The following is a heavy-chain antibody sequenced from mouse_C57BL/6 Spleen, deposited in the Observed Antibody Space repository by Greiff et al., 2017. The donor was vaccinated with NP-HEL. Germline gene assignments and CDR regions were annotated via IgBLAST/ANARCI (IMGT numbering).Heavy chain of an antibody. CDR3: PRSARNYCGFAY. D-gene: IGHD2-5*01. CDR2: IYPGDGDT. J-gene: IGHJ3*01. Sequence: VQLQQSGAELVKPGASVKISCKASGYEFSSYWMNWVKQRPGKGLEWIGQIYPGDGDTNYTGKFKGKATLTADKSSSTAYMQLSSLTSEDSAVYSCPRSARNYCGFAYWGQGTLVTVSA. CDR1: GYEFSSYW. V-gene: IGHV1-80*01.